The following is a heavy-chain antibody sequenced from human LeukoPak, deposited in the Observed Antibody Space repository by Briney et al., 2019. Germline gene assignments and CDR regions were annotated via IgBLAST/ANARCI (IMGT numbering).Heavy chain of an antibody. J-gene: IGHJ3*02. CDR1: GYTFTSYD. D-gene: IGHD1-26*01. Sequence: ASVKVSCKASGYTFTSYDINWVRQATGQGLEWMGWMNPNSGNTGYAQKFQGRVTMTTDTSTSTAYMELRSLRSDDTAVYYCARDREGGRELLPDAFDIWGQGTMVTVSS. CDR2: MNPNSGNT. CDR3: ARDREGGRELLPDAFDI. V-gene: IGHV1-8*01.